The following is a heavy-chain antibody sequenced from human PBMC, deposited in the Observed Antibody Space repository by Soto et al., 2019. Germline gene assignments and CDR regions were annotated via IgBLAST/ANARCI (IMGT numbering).Heavy chain of an antibody. V-gene: IGHV1-3*01. CDR1: GYTFTSYA. J-gene: IGHJ4*02. CDR3: AGGHLYYDSSGYPDY. Sequence: ASVKVSCKASGYTFTSYAMHWVRQAPGQRLEWMGWINAGNGNTKYSQKFQGRVTITRDTSASTAYMELSSLRSEDTAVYYCAGGHLYYDSSGYPDYWGQGTLVTVSS. D-gene: IGHD3-22*01. CDR2: INAGNGNT.